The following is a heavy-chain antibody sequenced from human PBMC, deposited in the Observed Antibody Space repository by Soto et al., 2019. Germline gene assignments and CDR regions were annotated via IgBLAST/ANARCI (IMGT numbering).Heavy chain of an antibody. CDR3: ARQYCSSTSCYINWFDP. D-gene: IGHD2-2*02. J-gene: IGHJ5*02. CDR2: IYYSGST. CDR1: GGSISSSSYY. V-gene: IGHV4-39*01. Sequence: LALTCTVSGGSISSSSYYWGWIRQPPGKGLEWIGSIYYSGSTYYNPSLKSRVTISVDTSKNQFSLKLSSVTAADTAVYYCARQYCSSTSCYINWFDPWGQGTLVTVSS.